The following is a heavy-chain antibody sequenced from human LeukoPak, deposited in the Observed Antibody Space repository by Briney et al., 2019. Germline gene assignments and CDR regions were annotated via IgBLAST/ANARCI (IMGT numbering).Heavy chain of an antibody. J-gene: IGHJ6*02. CDR1: GFTFSSYA. Sequence: PGGSLRLSCAASGFTFSSYAMHWVRQAPGKGLEWVAVISYDGSNKYYADSVKVRFTISRDNAKKSLYLQMNGLRVEDTAFYYCTKDLTPGGADVWGQGTTVTVSS. CDR2: ISYDGSNK. D-gene: IGHD3-10*01. CDR3: TKDLTPGGADV. V-gene: IGHV3-30-3*02.